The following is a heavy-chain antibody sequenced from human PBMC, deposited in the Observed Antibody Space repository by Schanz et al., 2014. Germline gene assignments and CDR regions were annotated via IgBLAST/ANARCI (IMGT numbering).Heavy chain of an antibody. CDR2: FYYTGKT. V-gene: IGHV4-39*01. J-gene: IGHJ4*02. CDR3: VRHGNYEFWHGPTPQFEN. CDR1: GGSISTSSRY. D-gene: IGHD3-3*01. Sequence: QLHLQESGPGLAKPSETLSLICSVSGGSISTSSRYWGWIRQSPGKGLEWLGSFYYTGKTHYNPSLKSKFTISLDPPKTLFSWNLTSVTAADTAVYYCVRHGNYEFWHGPTPQFENWGQGTLVTVS.